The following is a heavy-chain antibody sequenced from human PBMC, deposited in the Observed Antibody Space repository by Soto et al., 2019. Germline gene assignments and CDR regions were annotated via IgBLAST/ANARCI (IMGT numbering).Heavy chain of an antibody. CDR1: GFTFSSYA. CDR2: ISGSGGST. J-gene: IGHJ6*02. CDR3: AKSSAGVIVGASNF. D-gene: IGHD1-26*01. V-gene: IGHV3-23*01. Sequence: GGSLRLSCAASGFTFSSYAMSWVRQAPGKGLEWVSAISGSGGSTYYADSVKGRFTISRDNSKNTLYLQMNSLRAEDTAVYYCAKSSAGVIVGASNFWGQGTTVTVSS.